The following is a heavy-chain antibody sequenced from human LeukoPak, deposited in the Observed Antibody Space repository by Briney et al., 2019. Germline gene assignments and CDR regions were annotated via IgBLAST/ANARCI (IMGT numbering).Heavy chain of an antibody. CDR1: GFTLSNYD. V-gene: IGHV3-21*01. CDR2: ISTSSRYI. D-gene: IGHD2-2*01. J-gene: IGHJ5*02. Sequence: GGSLRLSCAASGFTLSNYDMNWVRQAPGKGLKWVSSISTSSRYIYYKDSVRGRFTISRDDAKNSLYLEMNSLRAEDTAVYYCARADCSSSTCYLRRSWFDPWGQGTLVTVSS. CDR3: ARADCSSSTCYLRRSWFDP.